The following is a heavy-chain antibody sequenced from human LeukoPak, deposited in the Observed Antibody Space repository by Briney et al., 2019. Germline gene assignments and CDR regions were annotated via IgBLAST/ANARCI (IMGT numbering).Heavy chain of an antibody. V-gene: IGHV3-23*01. CDR2: ISGSGGST. CDR3: AKDIQLST. D-gene: IGHD3-16*02. Sequence: GGSLRLSCAASGFTFSTYAMRWVRQAPGKGPEWVSSISGSGGSTYYADSVKGRFTISRDDSKNTLSLQMNSLRVEDTAIYYCAKDIQLSTWGLGTMATVSS. CDR1: GFTFSTYA. J-gene: IGHJ3*01.